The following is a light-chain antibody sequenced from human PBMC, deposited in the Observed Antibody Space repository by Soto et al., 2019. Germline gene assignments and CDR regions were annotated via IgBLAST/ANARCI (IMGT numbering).Light chain of an antibody. V-gene: IGKV1-9*01. CDR2: AAS. Sequence: DIQLTQSPSFLSASVGDRVTITCRASQGISSYLAWYQQKPGKAPKLLIYAASTLQSGVPSRFSGSGSGTEFTLTITSLQPEDFATYYCLQLNTYPFTFGPGTKVHI. CDR1: QGISSY. J-gene: IGKJ3*01. CDR3: LQLNTYPFT.